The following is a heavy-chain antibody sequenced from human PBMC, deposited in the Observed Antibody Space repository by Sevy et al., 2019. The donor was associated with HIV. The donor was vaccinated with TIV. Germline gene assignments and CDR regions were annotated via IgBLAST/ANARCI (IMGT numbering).Heavy chain of an antibody. V-gene: IGHV3-15*01. CDR3: TLEGLYCSGGSCYSEGFDS. J-gene: IGHJ4*02. CDR2: IKSKTDGGTT. Sequence: GGSLRLSCAAFGFTFTNAWMSWVRQAPGKGLEWVGRIKSKTDGGTTDYAAPVKGRFTISRDESKNTLYLHMNSLKTEETAVYYCTLEGLYCSGGSCYSEGFDSWGQGTLVTVSS. D-gene: IGHD2-15*01. CDR1: GFTFTNAW.